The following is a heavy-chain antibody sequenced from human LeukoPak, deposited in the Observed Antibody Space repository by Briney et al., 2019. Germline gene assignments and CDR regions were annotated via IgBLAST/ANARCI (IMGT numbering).Heavy chain of an antibody. CDR1: GFTFNTFW. CDR2: IKEDGSER. J-gene: IGHJ4*02. CDR3: ARTVATRSFDY. D-gene: IGHD5-12*01. V-gene: IGHV3-7*01. Sequence: GESLRLSWAASGFTFNTFWMSWVRQAPGKGLEWVATIKEDGSERYYVDSVKGRFTISRNNAKNSLYLQVNSLRAEDTAVYYCARTVATRSFDYWGQGTLVTVSS.